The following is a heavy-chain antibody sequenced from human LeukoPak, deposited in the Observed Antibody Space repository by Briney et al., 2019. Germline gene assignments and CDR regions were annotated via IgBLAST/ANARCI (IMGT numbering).Heavy chain of an antibody. V-gene: IGHV1-18*01. Sequence: AASVKVSCKASGYTFTDYYVYWVRQAPGQGLEWMGWISAYNGNTNYAQKLQGRVTMTTDTSTSTAYMELRSLRSDDTAVYYCARALVVVVPAVPVNWFDPWGQGTLVTVSS. CDR3: ARALVVVVPAVPVNWFDP. CDR2: ISAYNGNT. D-gene: IGHD2-2*01. CDR1: GYTFTDYY. J-gene: IGHJ5*02.